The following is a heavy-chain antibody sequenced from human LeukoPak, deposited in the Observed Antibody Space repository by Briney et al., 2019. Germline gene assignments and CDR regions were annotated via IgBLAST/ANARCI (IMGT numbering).Heavy chain of an antibody. J-gene: IGHJ4*02. Sequence: GKSLTLSCVVSGFNFDNFAMHWVRQPLGKGLEWVAVISHDGRTKYYADSMKGRITISRDNSKNTLFLQMNNLRSEDTAVYFCARPSPPGDGFNPPDHWGQGTLVTVSS. CDR3: ARPSPPGDGFNPPDH. V-gene: IGHV3-30*04. CDR2: ISHDGRTK. D-gene: IGHD5-24*01. CDR1: GFNFDNFA.